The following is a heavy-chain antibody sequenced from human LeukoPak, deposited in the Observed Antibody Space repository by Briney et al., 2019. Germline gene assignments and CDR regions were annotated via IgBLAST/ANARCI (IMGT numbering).Heavy chain of an antibody. V-gene: IGHV3-30-3*02. CDR3: AKPPITMVRGAFDY. J-gene: IGHJ4*02. CDR1: GFTFSSYA. D-gene: IGHD3-10*01. Sequence: PGGSLRLSCAAPGFTFSSYAMHWVRQAPGKGLEWVAVISYDGSNKYYADSVKGRFTISRDNSKNTLYLQMNSLRAEDTAVYYCAKPPITMVRGAFDYWGQGTLVTVSS. CDR2: ISYDGSNK.